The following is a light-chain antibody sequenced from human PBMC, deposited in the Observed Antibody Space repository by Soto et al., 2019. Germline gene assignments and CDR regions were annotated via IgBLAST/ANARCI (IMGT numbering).Light chain of an antibody. CDR1: QSINSY. Sequence: EIVLTQSPATLSFSPGERATLSCRASQSINSYLAWYQQKPGQAPRLLIYDASNRATGIPARFSGSGSGTDFTLTISSLEPEDFASYYCQQRSNWPRTFGQGTKVEI. V-gene: IGKV3-11*01. CDR3: QQRSNWPRT. CDR2: DAS. J-gene: IGKJ1*01.